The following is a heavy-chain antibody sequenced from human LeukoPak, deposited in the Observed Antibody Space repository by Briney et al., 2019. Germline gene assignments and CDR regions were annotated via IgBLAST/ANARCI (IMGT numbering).Heavy chain of an antibody. D-gene: IGHD3-3*01. V-gene: IGHV3-23*01. CDR2: ITGSGGGS. J-gene: IGHJ4*02. CDR3: AKKSLWSGPFDH. CDR1: GFIFSNYA. Sequence: PGGSLRLSCIASGFIFSNYAMSWVRQAPGKGLEWVSIITGSGGGSYYADSVKGRFTLSRDNSKNILYLQMNSLRAEDTAVYFCAKKSLWSGPFDHWGQGTLVTVFS.